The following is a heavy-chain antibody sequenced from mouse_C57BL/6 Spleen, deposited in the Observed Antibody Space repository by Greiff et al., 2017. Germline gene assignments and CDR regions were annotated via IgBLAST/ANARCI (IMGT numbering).Heavy chain of an antibody. D-gene: IGHD2-5*01. CDR3: ARKGSYYSNDYAMDY. Sequence: QVQLQQPGAELVKPGASVKLSCKASGYTFTSYWMHWVKQRPGQGLEWIGMIHPNSGSTNYNEKFKSKARLTVDKSSSTAYMQLSSLTSEDSAVYYWARKGSYYSNDYAMDYWGQGTSVTVSS. J-gene: IGHJ4*01. CDR1: GYTFTSYW. CDR2: IHPNSGST. V-gene: IGHV1-64*01.